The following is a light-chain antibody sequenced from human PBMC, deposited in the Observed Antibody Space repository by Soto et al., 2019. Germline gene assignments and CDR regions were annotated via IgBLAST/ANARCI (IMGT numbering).Light chain of an antibody. CDR1: QAISNY. Sequence: DIQMTQSPSFLSASVGDRVTITCRASQAISNYLNWYQQKPGKGPNLLIYAASSLQSGVPSRFSGSGSGTDFTLTISSLQPEDFATYYCQQSYNTPWTFGQGTKVDIK. CDR2: AAS. V-gene: IGKV1-39*01. CDR3: QQSYNTPWT. J-gene: IGKJ1*01.